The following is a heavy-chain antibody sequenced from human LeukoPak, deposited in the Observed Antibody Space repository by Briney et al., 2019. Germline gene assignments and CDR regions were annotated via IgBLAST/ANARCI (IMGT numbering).Heavy chain of an antibody. CDR1: GFTFSSYW. J-gene: IGHJ2*01. V-gene: IGHV3-74*01. CDR2: INSDGSST. Sequence: PGGSLRLSCAASGFTFSSYWMHWVRQAPGKGLVWVSRINSDGSSTSYADSVKGRFTISRDNAKNTLYLQMNSLTAEDTAEYYCARNKINTVTTGWYFDLWGRGTLVSVSS. CDR3: ARNKINTVTTGWYFDL. D-gene: IGHD4-17*01.